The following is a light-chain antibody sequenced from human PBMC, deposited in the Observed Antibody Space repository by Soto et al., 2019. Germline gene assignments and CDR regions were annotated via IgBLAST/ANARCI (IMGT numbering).Light chain of an antibody. CDR2: AAS. J-gene: IGKJ4*01. Sequence: IQLTQSPSSLSASVGDRVTITCRASQGISSSLAWYQQQPGKAPKLLIYAASTLQSGVPSRFSGSGSGTDFTLTISSLQPEDFATYYCQQLKSFPLSLGGGTKVDLK. CDR3: QQLKSFPLS. CDR1: QGISSS. V-gene: IGKV1-9*01.